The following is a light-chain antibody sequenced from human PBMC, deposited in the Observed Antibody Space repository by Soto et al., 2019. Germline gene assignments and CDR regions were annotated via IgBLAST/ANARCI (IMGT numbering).Light chain of an antibody. CDR3: QQRLT. Sequence: EIVLTQSPGTLSLSTGERSTLSCRPSQSVSSRYLAWYQQKPGQAPRLLIYGASTRATGIPARFSGSGSGTDLTLTISSLEPEDFAVYYCQQRLTCGQGTRLEIK. CDR1: QSVSSRY. V-gene: IGKV3-20*01. CDR2: GAS. J-gene: IGKJ5*01.